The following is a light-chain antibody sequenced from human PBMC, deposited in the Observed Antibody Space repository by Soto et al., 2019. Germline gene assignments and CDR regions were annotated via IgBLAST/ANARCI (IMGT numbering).Light chain of an antibody. J-gene: IGLJ2*01. Sequence: QTVVTQEPSLTVSPGGTVTLTCGSSTGAVTSGHSPYWFQQKPGQAPRTVIYDTNNRYSWTPARFSGSLLGDKAALTLSGAQPEDEAEYYCLVSYNGARVFGGGTKVTVL. V-gene: IGLV7-46*01. CDR3: LVSYNGARV. CDR1: TGAVTSGHS. CDR2: DTN.